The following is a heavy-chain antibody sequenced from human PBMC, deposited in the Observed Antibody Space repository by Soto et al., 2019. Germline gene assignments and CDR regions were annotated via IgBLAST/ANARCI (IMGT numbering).Heavy chain of an antibody. CDR1: GGTFSSYA. V-gene: IGHV1-69*13. J-gene: IGHJ6*02. D-gene: IGHD3-22*01. CDR2: IIPIFGTA. CDR3: ARVYYDSSLLYYSYYGMDV. Sequence: ASVKVSCKASGGTFSSYAISWVRQAPGQGLEWMGGIIPIFGTANYAQKFQGRVTITADESTSTAYMELSSLRSEDTAVYYCARVYYDSSLLYYSYYGMDVWGQGTTVTVSS.